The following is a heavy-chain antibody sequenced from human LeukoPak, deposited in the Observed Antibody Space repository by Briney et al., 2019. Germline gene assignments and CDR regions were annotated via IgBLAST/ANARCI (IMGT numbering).Heavy chain of an antibody. CDR3: ARAYGGYSSSPYNWLDP. CDR2: IYYSGST. CDR1: GGSISSYH. Sequence: ASETLSLTCTVSGGSISSYHWSWIRQSPGKALEWIGYIYYSGSTNYNPSLKSRVTISLDTSKNQFSLKLISVTAADTAVYYCARAYGGYSSSPYNWLDPWGQGTLVTVSS. D-gene: IGHD6-6*01. J-gene: IGHJ5*02. V-gene: IGHV4-59*01.